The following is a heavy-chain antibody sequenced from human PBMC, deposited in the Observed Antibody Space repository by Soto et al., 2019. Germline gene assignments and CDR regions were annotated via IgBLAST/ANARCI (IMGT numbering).Heavy chain of an antibody. CDR2: STNKANIYTT. D-gene: IGHD3-22*01. J-gene: IGHJ4*02. CDR1: GFTLSDHY. Sequence: GGSLRLSCRASGFTLSDHYMDWVRQAPGKGLEWVGRSTNKANIYTTEYAASVRGRFTISRDDSKNSLYLQMNSLKTEDTAVYHFARTYYDSSTSGYYSDYWGQGTLVTVSP. V-gene: IGHV3-72*01. CDR3: ARTYYDSSTSGYYSDY.